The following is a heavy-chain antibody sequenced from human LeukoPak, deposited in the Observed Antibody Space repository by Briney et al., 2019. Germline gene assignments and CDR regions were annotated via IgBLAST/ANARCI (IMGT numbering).Heavy chain of an antibody. Sequence: PSATLSLTCAVYGGSFSGYYWSGIRQFPGKGLEWIGEINHSGNTNYNPSLKSRVTISVDTSKNQFSLNLSSVTAADTAVYYCVREPSGYCSSTSCYFYYYMDVWGKGTTVTVSS. CDR1: GGSFSGYY. CDR3: VREPSGYCSSTSCYFYYYMDV. CDR2: INHSGNT. J-gene: IGHJ6*03. D-gene: IGHD2-2*01. V-gene: IGHV4-34*01.